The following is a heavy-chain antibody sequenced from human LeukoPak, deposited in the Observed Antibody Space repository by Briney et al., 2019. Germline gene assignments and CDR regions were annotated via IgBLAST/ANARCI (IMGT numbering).Heavy chain of an antibody. Sequence: KTSETLSLTCTVSGYSINSGYYWGWIRQPPGKGLEWIGSIYHSGSTYYTPSLQSRVTISVDTSKNQFSLKLTSVTAADTAVYYCARGGGDYYFDYWGQGTLDTVSS. CDR3: ARGGGDYYFDY. D-gene: IGHD2-21*02. J-gene: IGHJ4*02. CDR1: GYSINSGYY. CDR2: IYHSGST. V-gene: IGHV4-38-2*02.